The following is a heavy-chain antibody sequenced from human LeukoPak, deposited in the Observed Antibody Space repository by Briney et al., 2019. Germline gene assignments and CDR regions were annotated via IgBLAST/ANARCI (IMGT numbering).Heavy chain of an antibody. J-gene: IGHJ5*02. V-gene: IGHV4-31*03. CDR3: ASLHPGIEAGHLDP. Sequence: SETLSLTCTVSGGSISSGGYYWSWIRQHPGKGLEWIGYIYYSGSTYYNPSLKSRVTISVDTSKNQFSPKLSSVTAADTAVYYCASLHPGIEAGHLDPWGQGTLVTVSS. CDR2: IYYSGST. D-gene: IGHD6-13*01. CDR1: GGSISSGGYY.